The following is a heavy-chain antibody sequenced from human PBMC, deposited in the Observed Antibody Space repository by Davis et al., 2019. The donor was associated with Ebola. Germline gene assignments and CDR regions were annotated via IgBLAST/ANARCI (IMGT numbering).Heavy chain of an antibody. Sequence: SVKVSCKASGGTFSSYAISWVRQAPGQGLEWMGGIITIFGTANYAQKFQGRVTITADESTSTAYMELSSLRSEDTAVYYCARDKNTYYDFWSGSWFDPWGQGTLVTVSS. CDR2: IITIFGTA. CDR1: GGTFSSYA. D-gene: IGHD3-3*01. CDR3: ARDKNTYYDFWSGSWFDP. J-gene: IGHJ5*02. V-gene: IGHV1-69*13.